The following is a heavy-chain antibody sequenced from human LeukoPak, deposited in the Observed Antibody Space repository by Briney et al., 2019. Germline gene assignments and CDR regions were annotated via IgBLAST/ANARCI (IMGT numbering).Heavy chain of an antibody. Sequence: PSQTLSLTCTVSGGSISSGSHYWYWIRQPAGKGLEWIGRIYTSGSTNYNPSLKSRVTITVDTSKNQFSLKLSSVTAADTAVYYCTREIGGTTVHYWGHGMLVTVSS. D-gene: IGHD1-7*01. CDR3: TREIGGTTVHY. CDR1: GGSISSGSHY. CDR2: IYTSGST. V-gene: IGHV4-61*02. J-gene: IGHJ4*01.